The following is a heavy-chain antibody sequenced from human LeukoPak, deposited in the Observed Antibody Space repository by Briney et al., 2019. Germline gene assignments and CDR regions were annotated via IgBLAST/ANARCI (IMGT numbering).Heavy chain of an antibody. CDR1: GGTFISYA. J-gene: IGHJ4*02. D-gene: IGHD3-22*01. V-gene: IGHV1-69*13. CDR2: FIPIFGTA. CDR3: ARVSSGYGFDY. Sequence: GASVKVSCKASGGTFISYAISWVRQAPGQGLEWMGGFIPIFGTANYAQKFQGRVTITADESTSTAYMELSSLRSEDTAVYYCARVSSGYGFDYWGQGTLVTVSS.